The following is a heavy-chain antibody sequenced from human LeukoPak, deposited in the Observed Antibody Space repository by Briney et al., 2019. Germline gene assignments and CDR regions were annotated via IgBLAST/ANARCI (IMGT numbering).Heavy chain of an antibody. V-gene: IGHV3-15*01. CDR2: IKSKTDGGTT. D-gene: IGHD6-19*01. CDR3: AKDLILSSGWYFGAELPRGEVGLFDY. J-gene: IGHJ4*02. CDR1: GFTFSNAW. Sequence: PGGSLRLSCAASGFTFSNAWMSWVRQAPGKGLEWVGRIKSKTDGGTTDYAAPVKGRFTISRDDSKNTLYLQMNSLKTEDTAVYYCAKDLILSSGWYFGAELPRGEVGLFDYWGQGTLVTVSS.